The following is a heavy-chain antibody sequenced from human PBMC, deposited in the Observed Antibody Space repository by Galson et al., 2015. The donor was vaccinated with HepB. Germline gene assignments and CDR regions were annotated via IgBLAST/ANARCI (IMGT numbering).Heavy chain of an antibody. CDR1: GFTFSSYA. D-gene: IGHD3-22*01. Sequence: SLRLSCAASGFTFSSYAMSWVRQAPGKGLEWVSAISGSGGSTYYADSVKGRFTISRDNSKNTLYLQMNSLRAEDTAVYYCAKDHGYYDSSGLNGIGFDIWGQGTMVTVSS. CDR3: AKDHGYYDSSGLNGIGFDI. CDR2: ISGSGGST. V-gene: IGHV3-23*01. J-gene: IGHJ3*02.